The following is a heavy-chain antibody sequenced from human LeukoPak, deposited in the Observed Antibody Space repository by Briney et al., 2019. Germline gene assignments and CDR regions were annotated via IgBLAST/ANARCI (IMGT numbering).Heavy chain of an antibody. Sequence: GASVKVSCKASGGTFSSYAISWVRQAPGQGLEWMGGIIPIFGTANYAQKFQGRVTITADESTSTAYMELSSLRSEDTAVYYCARGSDPSRRITTVVRWYYFDYWGQGTLVTVSS. CDR3: ARGSDPSRRITTVVRWYYFDY. CDR2: IIPIFGTA. D-gene: IGHD3-3*01. J-gene: IGHJ4*02. CDR1: GGTFSSYA. V-gene: IGHV1-69*13.